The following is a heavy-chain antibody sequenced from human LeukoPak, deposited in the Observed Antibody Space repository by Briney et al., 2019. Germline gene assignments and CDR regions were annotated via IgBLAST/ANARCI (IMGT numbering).Heavy chain of an antibody. CDR2: ISTSGST. CDR1: GGSISSYY. D-gene: IGHD3-10*01. V-gene: IGHV4-4*07. J-gene: IGHJ4*02. Sequence: SETLSPTCTVSGGSISSYYWSWIRQPAGKGLEWIGRISTSGSTNYNPSLKSRVTMSVDTSKNQFSLKLGSVTAADTAVYYCARGLSYVWFGDPLGEYYFDYWGQGTLVTVSS. CDR3: ARGLSYVWFGDPLGEYYFDY.